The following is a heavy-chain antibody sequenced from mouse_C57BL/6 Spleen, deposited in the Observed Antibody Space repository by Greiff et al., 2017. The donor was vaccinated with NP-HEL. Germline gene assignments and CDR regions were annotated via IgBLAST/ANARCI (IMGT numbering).Heavy chain of an antibody. D-gene: IGHD2-5*01. CDR2: ILPGSGST. J-gene: IGHJ3*01. CDR1: GYTFTGYW. Sequence: QVQLKQSGAELMKPGASVKLSCKATGYTFTGYWIEWVKQRPGHGLEWIGEILPGSGSTNYNEKFKGKATFTADTSSNTAYMQLSSLTTEDSAIYYCASSYYSNFWFAYWGQGTLVTVSA. V-gene: IGHV1-9*01. CDR3: ASSYYSNFWFAY.